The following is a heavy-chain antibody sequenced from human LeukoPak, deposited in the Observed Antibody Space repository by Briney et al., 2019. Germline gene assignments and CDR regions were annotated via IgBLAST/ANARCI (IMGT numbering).Heavy chain of an antibody. Sequence: GASVKVSCKTSGYTFSVYYIQWVRQAPGLGLEWVGWINPNTGGTNYAQNFQGRVTMTRDTSISTAYMEVTRLTSDDTAIYYCARDLGFDSWGQGTLVTVSS. CDR2: INPNTGGT. V-gene: IGHV1-2*02. J-gene: IGHJ4*02. D-gene: IGHD3-16*01. CDR3: ARDLGFDS. CDR1: GYTFSVYY.